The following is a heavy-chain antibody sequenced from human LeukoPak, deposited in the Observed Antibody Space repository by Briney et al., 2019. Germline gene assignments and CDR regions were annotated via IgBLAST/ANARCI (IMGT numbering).Heavy chain of an antibody. Sequence: GGSLRLSCAASGFTFSSYDMHWVRQATGKGLEWVSAIGTAGDTYYPGSVKGRFTISRENAKNSLYLQMNSLRAEDTAVYYCASQPVAGPGDWFDPWGQGTLVTVSS. CDR1: GFTFSSYD. CDR2: IGTAGDT. CDR3: ASQPVAGPGDWFDP. J-gene: IGHJ5*02. D-gene: IGHD1-14*01. V-gene: IGHV3-13*01.